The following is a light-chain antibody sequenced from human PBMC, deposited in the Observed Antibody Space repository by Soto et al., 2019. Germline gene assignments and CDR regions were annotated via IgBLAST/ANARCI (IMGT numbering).Light chain of an antibody. J-gene: IGLJ3*02. CDR1: SSDVGGYDL. CDR2: EDT. Sequence: SVLTQPASVSGSPGQSITISCTGTSSDVGGYDLVSWYQQHPGKAPKLMIFEDTARPSAISNRFSGSKSGDTASLTISRLQAEDEAHYYCCSYAGSRTFVFGGGTKVTVL. V-gene: IGLV2-23*02. CDR3: CSYAGSRTFV.